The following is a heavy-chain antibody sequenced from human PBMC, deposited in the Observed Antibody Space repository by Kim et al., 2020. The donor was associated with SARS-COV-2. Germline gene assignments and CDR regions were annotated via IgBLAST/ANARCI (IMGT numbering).Heavy chain of an antibody. CDR3: ARGRFRSSSWPVFNY. CDR1: GGSFSGYY. J-gene: IGHJ4*02. D-gene: IGHD6-13*01. CDR2: INHSGST. Sequence: SETLSLTCAVYGGSFSGYYWSWIRQPPGKGLEWIGEINHSGSTNYNPSLKSRVTISVDTSKNQFSLKLSSVTAADTAVYYCARGRFRSSSWPVFNYWGQGTLVTVSS. V-gene: IGHV4-34*01.